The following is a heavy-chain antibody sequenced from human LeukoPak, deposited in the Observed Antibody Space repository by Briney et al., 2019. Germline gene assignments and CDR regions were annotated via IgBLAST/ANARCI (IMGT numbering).Heavy chain of an antibody. CDR2: INPSGGST. Sequence: GASVKVSRKASGYTFTSYYMHWVRQAPGQGLEWMGIINPSGGSTSYAQKFQGRVTMTRDMSTSTVYMELSSLRSEDTAVYYCARDTRPTYSSGWSYDYWGQGTLVTVSS. V-gene: IGHV1-46*01. D-gene: IGHD6-19*01. CDR1: GYTFTSYY. J-gene: IGHJ4*02. CDR3: ARDTRPTYSSGWSYDY.